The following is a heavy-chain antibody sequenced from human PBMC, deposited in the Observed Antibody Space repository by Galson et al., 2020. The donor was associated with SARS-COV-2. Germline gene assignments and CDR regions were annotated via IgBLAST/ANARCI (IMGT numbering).Heavy chain of an antibody. J-gene: IGHJ4*02. CDR1: GFTFSSYA. D-gene: IGHD3-22*01. Sequence: GESLKLSCAASGFTFSSYAMHWVRQAPGKGLEWVAVISYDGSNKYYADPVKGRFTISRDNSKNTLYLQIDSLRAEDTAVYYCARDGSYYYDSSGYSDFDYWGQGTLVTVSS. V-gene: IGHV3-30*04. CDR2: ISYDGSNK. CDR3: ARDGSYYYDSSGYSDFDY.